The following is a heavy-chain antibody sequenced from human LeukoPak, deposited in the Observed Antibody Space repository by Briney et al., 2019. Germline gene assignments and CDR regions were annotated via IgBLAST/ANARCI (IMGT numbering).Heavy chain of an antibody. Sequence: GGSLRLSCAASGFTFSSSAMSWVRQAPGKGLEWVSAISNNGGYTYYADSVQGRFTISRDNSKSTLCLQMNSLRAEDTAVYYCAGGSGHYYGMDVWGQGTTVTVSS. CDR3: AGGSGHYYGMDV. CDR2: ISNNGGYT. V-gene: IGHV3-23*01. J-gene: IGHJ6*02. CDR1: GFTFSSSA. D-gene: IGHD3-10*01.